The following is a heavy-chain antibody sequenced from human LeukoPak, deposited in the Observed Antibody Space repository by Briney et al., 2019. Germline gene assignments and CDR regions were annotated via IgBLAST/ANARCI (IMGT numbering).Heavy chain of an antibody. J-gene: IGHJ4*02. CDR3: AKRGVVIRVILVGFHKEAYYFDS. D-gene: IGHD3-10*01. Sequence: GGSLRLSCAVSGITLSNYGMSWVRQVPGKGLEWVAGISGSGGSTNYAASVKGRFTISRDNRKNTLFLQMNSLGAEDTAVYFCAKRGVVIRVILVGFHKEAYYFDSWGQGVLVTVSS. V-gene: IGHV3-23*01. CDR1: GITLSNYG. CDR2: ISGSGGST.